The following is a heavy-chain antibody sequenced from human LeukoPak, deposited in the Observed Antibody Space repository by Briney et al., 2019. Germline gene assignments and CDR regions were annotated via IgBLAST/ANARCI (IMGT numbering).Heavy chain of an antibody. V-gene: IGHV4-34*01. CDR2: INHSGST. J-gene: IGHJ6*03. CDR3: ARDSCSSTSCYRRDLYYYYYMDV. D-gene: IGHD2-2*01. Sequence: SETLSLTCALYGGSFSGYYWSWIRQPPGKGLEWIGEINHSGSTNYNPSLKSRVTISVDTSKNQFSLKLSSVTAADTAVYYCARDSCSSTSCYRRDLYYYYYMDVWGKGTTVTVSS. CDR1: GGSFSGYY.